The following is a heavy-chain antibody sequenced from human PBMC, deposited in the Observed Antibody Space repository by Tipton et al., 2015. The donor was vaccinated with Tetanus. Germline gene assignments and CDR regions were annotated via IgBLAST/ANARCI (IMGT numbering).Heavy chain of an antibody. CDR1: GVSMRNGGYS. V-gene: IGHV4-30-2*01. D-gene: IGHD3-3*01. CDR3: VRANYEFPKKGPFDY. CDR2: IYHTGGS. Sequence: TLSLTCDVSGVSMRNGGYSWSWIRQPPGKGLEWVGYIYHTGGSYYNPSLKSRVSMSVDLSKNQFSLILSSVTAADTAVYYCVRANYEFPKKGPFDYWGPGSLVIVSS. J-gene: IGHJ4*02.